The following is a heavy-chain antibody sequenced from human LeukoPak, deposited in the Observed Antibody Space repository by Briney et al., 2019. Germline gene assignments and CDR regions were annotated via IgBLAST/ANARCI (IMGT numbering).Heavy chain of an antibody. CDR2: ISGSGGST. V-gene: IGHV3-23*01. D-gene: IGHD2/OR15-2a*01. Sequence: GGSLRLSCAASGFTFTSYAMSWVRQAPGKRLEWVSAISGSGGSTYYAESVKGRFTISRDNSKNTLYLQMNSLRAEDTAVYYCAKDPLVNSQEYFDYWDQGTLVTVSS. CDR1: GFTFTSYA. CDR3: AKDPLVNSQEYFDY. J-gene: IGHJ4*02.